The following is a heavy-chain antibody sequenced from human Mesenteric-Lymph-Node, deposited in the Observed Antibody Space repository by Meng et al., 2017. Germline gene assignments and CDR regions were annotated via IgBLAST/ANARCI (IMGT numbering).Heavy chain of an antibody. Sequence: GESLKISCAASGFTFSNYAMSWVRQAPGKGLEWVSAISGGGGNTYYADSVKGRFTVSRDNAKNSLYLQMDSLRAEDTAVYYCARAGQKLRFSGMDVWGQGTTVTVSS. D-gene: IGHD3-16*01. CDR1: GFTFSNYA. CDR3: ARAGQKLRFSGMDV. J-gene: IGHJ6*02. CDR2: ISGGGGNT. V-gene: IGHV3-23*01.